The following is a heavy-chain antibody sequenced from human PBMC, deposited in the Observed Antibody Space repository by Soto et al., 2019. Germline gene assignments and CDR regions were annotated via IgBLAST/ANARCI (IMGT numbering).Heavy chain of an antibody. CDR2: IDPSDSYT. V-gene: IGHV5-10-1*01. CDR1: GYSFTSYW. Sequence: GESLKISCKGSGYSFTSYWISWVRQMPGKGLEWMGRIDPSDSYTNYSPSFQGHVTISADKSISTAYLQWSSLKASDTAMYYCARHSLYYDFWSGYYKEGYFDYWGQGTLVTAPQ. D-gene: IGHD3-3*01. CDR3: ARHSLYYDFWSGYYKEGYFDY. J-gene: IGHJ4*02.